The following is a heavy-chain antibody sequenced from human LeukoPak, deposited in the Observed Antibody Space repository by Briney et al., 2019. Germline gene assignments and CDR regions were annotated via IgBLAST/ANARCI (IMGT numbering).Heavy chain of an antibody. CDR3: AKDRAELTGDVSDD. CDR2: ISGSGGST. D-gene: IGHD2-8*02. V-gene: IGHV3-23*01. CDR1: GFTFSNYA. Sequence: PGGSLRLSCSASGFTFSNYAMTWVRQAPGKGLEWVSVISGSGGSTDYADSVKGRFTISRDNSKNTLYLQMNSLRAEDTAVYYCAKDRAELTGDVSDDWGQGTLVPVSS. J-gene: IGHJ4*02.